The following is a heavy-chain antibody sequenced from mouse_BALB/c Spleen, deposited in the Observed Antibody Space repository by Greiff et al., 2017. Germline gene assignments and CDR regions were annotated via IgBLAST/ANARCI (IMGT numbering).Heavy chain of an antibody. V-gene: IGHV14-3*02. J-gene: IGHJ4*01. CDR1: GFNIKDTY. CDR3: ARGDGNYDDAMDY. D-gene: IGHD2-1*01. CDR2: IDPANGNT. Sequence: EVKLMESGAELVKPGASVKLSCTASGFNIKDTYMHWVKQRPEQGLEWIGRIDPANGNTKYDPKFQGKATITADTSSNTAYLQLSSLTSEDTAVYYCARGDGNYDDAMDYWGQGTSVTVSS.